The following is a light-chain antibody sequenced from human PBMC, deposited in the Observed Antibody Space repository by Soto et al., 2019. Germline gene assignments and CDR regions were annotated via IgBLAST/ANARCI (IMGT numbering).Light chain of an antibody. CDR1: QTVRNNY. CDR2: DAS. Sequence: VLTQSPGPLSLSPVEIATLSCRASQTVRNNYLAWYQQKPGQAPRLLIYDASSRATGIPDRFSGSGSGTDFTLTISRLEPEDFAVYYCQQYGSSPVTFGEGTRLEIK. V-gene: IGKV3-20*01. CDR3: QQYGSSPVT. J-gene: IGKJ5*01.